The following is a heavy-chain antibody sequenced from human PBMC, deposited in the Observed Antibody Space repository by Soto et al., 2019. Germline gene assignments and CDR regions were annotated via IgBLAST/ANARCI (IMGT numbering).Heavy chain of an antibody. CDR1: GFSLSTSGVG. CDR2: IYWDDDK. CDR3: AHQTQIQLWFSYYYYGMDV. Sequence: SGPTLVNPTQTLTLTCTFSGFSLSTSGVGVGWIRQPPGKALEWLALIYWDDDKRYSPSLKSRLTITKDTSKNQLVLTMTNMDPVDTATYYCAHQTQIQLWFSYYYYGMDVWGQGTTVTVSS. V-gene: IGHV2-5*02. J-gene: IGHJ6*02. D-gene: IGHD5-18*01.